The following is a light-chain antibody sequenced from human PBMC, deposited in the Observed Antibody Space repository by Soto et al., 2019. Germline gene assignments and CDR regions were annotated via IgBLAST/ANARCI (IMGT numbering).Light chain of an antibody. Sequence: EVVLTQSPDTLSLSPGDRATLSCRASQSVSTYLAWYQQKPGQAPRLLIYDASNRATGIPARFSGSGSGTDFTLTISSLEPEDFAVYYCEQRSDWHPITFGQGTRLDI. V-gene: IGKV3-11*01. CDR1: QSVSTY. CDR3: EQRSDWHPIT. CDR2: DAS. J-gene: IGKJ5*01.